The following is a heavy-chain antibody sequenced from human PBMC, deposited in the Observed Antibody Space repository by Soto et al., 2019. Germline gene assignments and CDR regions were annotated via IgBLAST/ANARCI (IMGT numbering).Heavy chain of an antibody. CDR1: GGSISSGGYY. CDR3: AREGSSSGYYYGDPRYYYYGMDV. D-gene: IGHD3-22*01. V-gene: IGHV4-31*02. CDR2: IYYSGST. Sequence: LCGGSISSGGYYWSWIRQHPGKGLEWIGYIYYSGSTYYNPSLKSRVTISVDTSKNQFSLKLSSVTAADTAVYYCAREGSSSGYYYGDPRYYYYGMDVWGQGTTVTVSS. J-gene: IGHJ6*02.